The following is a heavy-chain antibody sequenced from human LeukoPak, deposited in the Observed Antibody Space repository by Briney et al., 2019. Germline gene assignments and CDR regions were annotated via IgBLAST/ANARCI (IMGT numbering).Heavy chain of an antibody. D-gene: IGHD6-19*01. Sequence: GGSLRLSCAASGFTFSNFAVNWVRQAPGKGLEWVSTISGSGGSTYYADSVKGRFTISRDNSKNTLYLQMNSLRAEDTAVYYCAKMVHTEQWLVPFDYWGQGTLVTVSS. J-gene: IGHJ4*02. V-gene: IGHV3-23*01. CDR1: GFTFSNFA. CDR3: AKMVHTEQWLVPFDY. CDR2: ISGSGGST.